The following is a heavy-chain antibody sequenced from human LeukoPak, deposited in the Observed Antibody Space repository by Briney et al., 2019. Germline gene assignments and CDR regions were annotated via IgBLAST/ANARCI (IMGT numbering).Heavy chain of an antibody. V-gene: IGHV4-59*08. CDR2: IYYSGST. D-gene: IGHD2-2*01. CDR3: AARDCSSTNCSFYYYYGMDV. CDR1: GGSISSYY. Sequence: SETLSLTCTVSGGSISSYYWSWIRQPPGRGLEWIGYIYYSGSTNYNPSLKSRVTISVDTSKNQFSLKLSSVTAADTAVYYCAARDCSSTNCSFYYYYGMDVWGQGTTVTVSS. J-gene: IGHJ6*02.